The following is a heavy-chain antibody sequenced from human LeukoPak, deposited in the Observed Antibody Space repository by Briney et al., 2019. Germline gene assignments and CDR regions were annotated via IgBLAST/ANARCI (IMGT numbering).Heavy chain of an antibody. CDR3: ARVNILTGHDAFDI. D-gene: IGHD3-9*01. CDR1: GGTFSNYA. J-gene: IGHJ3*02. Sequence: ASVKVSCKASGGTFSNYAISWVRQAPGQGLEWMGWINPNSGGTNYAQKFQGWVTMTRDTSISTVYMELSRLRSDDTAVYYCARVNILTGHDAFDIWGQGTMVTVSS. V-gene: IGHV1-2*04. CDR2: INPNSGGT.